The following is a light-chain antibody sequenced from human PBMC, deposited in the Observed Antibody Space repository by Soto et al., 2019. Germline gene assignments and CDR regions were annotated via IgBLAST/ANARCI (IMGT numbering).Light chain of an antibody. CDR3: QVWDTSTRV. Sequence: SYELTQPPSVSVSPGQTASITCSGDKWGNKYACWYQQKPGQAPTLVIYKDRKRPSGIPERFSGSTSGNTATLTISGTQAMDEADYYCQVWDTSTRVFGGGTKLTVL. CDR2: KDR. CDR1: KWGNKY. V-gene: IGLV3-1*01. J-gene: IGLJ3*02.